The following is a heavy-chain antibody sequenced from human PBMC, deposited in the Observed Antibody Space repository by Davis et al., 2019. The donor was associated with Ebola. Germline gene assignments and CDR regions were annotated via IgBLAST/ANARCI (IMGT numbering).Heavy chain of an antibody. CDR1: GSSITSYY. J-gene: IGHJ5*01. CDR3: ARDGGTYWKWFDS. V-gene: IGHV4-4*08. CDR2: ISSGGST. Sequence: SETLSFTGSVPGSSITSYYWSWIRQPPGKRLKWIGYISSGGSTNDNPSLSSRITISGDTTKDLSSLKLASVTADDTAVYYCARDGGTYWKWFDSWGQGTLVTVSS. D-gene: IGHD1-26*01.